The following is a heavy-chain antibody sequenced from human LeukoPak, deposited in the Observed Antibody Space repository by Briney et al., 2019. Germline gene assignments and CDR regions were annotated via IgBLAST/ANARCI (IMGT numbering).Heavy chain of an antibody. D-gene: IGHD2-15*01. CDR3: ARSSRYCIGGSCPVAYDI. CDR1: VFTFSNYW. J-gene: IGHJ3*02. V-gene: IGHV3-74*01. Sequence: GGSLRLSSAASVFTFSNYWMYWVRQAAGKGLVWVSRINSEGSGTTYADSVKGRFTISRDNAKNTLFLQMNSLRAEDTAVYYCARSSRYCIGGSCPVAYDIWSQGRMVTVSS. CDR2: INSEGSGT.